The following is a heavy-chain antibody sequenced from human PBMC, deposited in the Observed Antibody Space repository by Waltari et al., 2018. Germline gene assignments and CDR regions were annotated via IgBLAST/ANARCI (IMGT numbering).Heavy chain of an antibody. Sequence: EVQLLESGGDLVQPGGSLRLSCVASGFTFSNYAMSWVRQAPGTGLEWVSTLTYSGDNTHYADSAKGRFTISRDISKRTLYLQMNSLRAEDTAVYYCAKAHYDSSGYFSDFDHWGQGTLVTVSS. CDR1: GFTFSNYA. CDR3: AKAHYDSSGYFSDFDH. CDR2: LTYSGDNT. D-gene: IGHD3-22*01. J-gene: IGHJ4*02. V-gene: IGHV3-23*01.